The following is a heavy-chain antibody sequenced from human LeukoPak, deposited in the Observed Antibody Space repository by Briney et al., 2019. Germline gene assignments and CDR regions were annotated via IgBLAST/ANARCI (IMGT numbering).Heavy chain of an antibody. V-gene: IGHV3-7*04. CDR3: TRVGYIDEGIDY. D-gene: IGHD5-24*01. J-gene: IGHJ4*02. CDR2: IKQDGSKK. Sequence: GGPLRLSCVASGFPFSSYWMTWVRQAPGKGLEWVANIKQDGSKKSYVDSVKGRFTISRDNAKNSLYLQMNSLRAEDTAIYYCTRVGYIDEGIDYWGQGTLVTVSS. CDR1: GFPFSSYW.